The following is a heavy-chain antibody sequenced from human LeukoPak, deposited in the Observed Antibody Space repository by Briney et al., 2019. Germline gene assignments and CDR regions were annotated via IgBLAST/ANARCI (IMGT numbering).Heavy chain of an antibody. CDR2: INPNSGNT. V-gene: IGHV1-8*01. Sequence: ASVKVSCKASGYTFTSYDINWVRQATGQGLEWMGWINPNSGNTGYAQKFRGRVTMTRNTSISTAYMELSSLRSEDTAVYYCARGRSLRSYGSGSYYYGELTPRPYNWFDPWGQGTLVTVSS. CDR3: ARGRSLRSYGSGSYYYGELTPRPYNWFDP. CDR1: GYTFTSYD. D-gene: IGHD3-10*01. J-gene: IGHJ5*02.